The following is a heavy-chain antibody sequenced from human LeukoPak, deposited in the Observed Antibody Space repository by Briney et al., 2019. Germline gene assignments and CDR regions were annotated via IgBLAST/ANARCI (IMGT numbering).Heavy chain of an antibody. V-gene: IGHV4-31*03. CDR2: IYYSGST. D-gene: IGHD2-15*01. CDR3: ARGGVVVVAARLGAFDI. CDR1: GGSISSGGYY. Sequence: SETLSLTCTVSGGSISSGGYYWSWICQHPGKGLEWIGYIYYSGSTYYNPSLKSRVTISVDTSKNQFSLKLSSVTAADTAVYYCARGGVVVVAARLGAFDIWGQGTMVTVSS. J-gene: IGHJ3*02.